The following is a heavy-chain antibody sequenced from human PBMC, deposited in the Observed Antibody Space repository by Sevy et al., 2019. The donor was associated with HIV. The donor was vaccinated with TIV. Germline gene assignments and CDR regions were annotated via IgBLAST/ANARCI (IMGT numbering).Heavy chain of an antibody. CDR1: GFTFGDYA. D-gene: IGHD1-26*01. CDR3: TRVGSGSYSDSNY. Sequence: GGSLRLSCTASGFTFGDYAMSWFRQAPGKGLEWVGFIRSKAYGGTTEYAASVKGRFTISRDDSKGIAYLQMNSLKTEDTAVYYCTRVGSGSYSDSNYWGQGTLVTVSS. CDR2: IRSKAYGGTT. J-gene: IGHJ4*02. V-gene: IGHV3-49*03.